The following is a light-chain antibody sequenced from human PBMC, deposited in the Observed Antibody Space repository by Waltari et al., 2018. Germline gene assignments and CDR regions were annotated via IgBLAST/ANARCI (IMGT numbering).Light chain of an antibody. Sequence: EIVMTQSPATLSVSPGERATLSCRASQSVSSNLAWYQQKPGQAPRLLIYGASTRATGIPARFSGSGSGTEFTLTISSMQSEDFAVYYCQQYYSYPYTFGQGTKVEIK. CDR2: GAS. CDR3: QQYYSYPYT. CDR1: QSVSSN. J-gene: IGKJ1*01. V-gene: IGKV3-15*01.